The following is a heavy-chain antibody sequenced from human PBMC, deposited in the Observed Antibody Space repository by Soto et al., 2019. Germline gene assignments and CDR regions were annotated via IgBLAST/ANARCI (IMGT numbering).Heavy chain of an antibody. V-gene: IGHV3-33*01. CDR1: GFTFSSYG. D-gene: IGHD1-1*01. J-gene: IGHJ5*02. CDR2: IWYDGSNK. CDR3: ARDPGTTGTLSHRKNWFDP. Sequence: GGSLRLSCAASGFTFSSYGMHWVRQAPGKGLEWVAVIWYDGSNKYYADSVKGRFTISRDNSKNTLYLQMNSLRAEDTAVYYCARDPGTTGTLSHRKNWFDPWGQGTLVTVSS.